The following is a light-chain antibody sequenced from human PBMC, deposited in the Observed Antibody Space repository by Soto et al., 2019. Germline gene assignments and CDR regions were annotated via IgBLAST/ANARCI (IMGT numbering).Light chain of an antibody. J-gene: IGLJ1*01. Sequence: QSALTQPASVSGSPGQSITISCTGTSSDVGGYNYVSWYQQHPGKAPKLMIYEVSNRPSGVSNRFSGSKSGNTASLTISGLQAEDEADYYCCSYAGTSIFGVFGTGTKLTVL. CDR3: CSYAGTSIFGV. V-gene: IGLV2-14*01. CDR2: EVS. CDR1: SSDVGGYNY.